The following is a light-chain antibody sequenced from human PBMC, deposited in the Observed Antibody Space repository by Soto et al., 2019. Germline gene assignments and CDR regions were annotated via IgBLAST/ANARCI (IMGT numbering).Light chain of an antibody. Sequence: DIQMTQSPSSLSASVGDRITITCRASQGIRSDVGWYQQKPGKVPKRLIYAASNLQSGVPSRFSGSGSWAEVTLTISSLQPEDFATYYCLQHNTYPLTFGGGTKVEIK. CDR1: QGIRSD. CDR2: AAS. J-gene: IGKJ4*01. V-gene: IGKV1-17*01. CDR3: LQHNTYPLT.